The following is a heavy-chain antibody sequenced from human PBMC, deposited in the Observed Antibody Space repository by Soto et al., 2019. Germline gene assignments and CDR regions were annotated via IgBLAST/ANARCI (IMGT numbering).Heavy chain of an antibody. V-gene: IGHV3-30*18. CDR1: GFTFSSYG. CDR3: AKDKGATTLLGY. J-gene: IGHJ4*02. Sequence: GESLKISCAASGFTFSSYGMHWVRQAPGKGLEWVAVISYDGSNKYYADSVKGRFTISRDNSKNTLYLQMNSLRAEDTAVYYCAKDKGATTLLGYWGQGTLVTVSS. D-gene: IGHD1-26*01. CDR2: ISYDGSNK.